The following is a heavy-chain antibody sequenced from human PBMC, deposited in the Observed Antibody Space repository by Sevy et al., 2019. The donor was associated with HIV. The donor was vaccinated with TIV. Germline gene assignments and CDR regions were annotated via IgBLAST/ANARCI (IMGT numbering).Heavy chain of an antibody. CDR1: GFTFSGSD. J-gene: IGHJ4*02. CDR2: IGTLADT. CDR3: VRGLQTHCDRTACPLDY. V-gene: IGHV3-13*01. Sequence: GGSLRLSCAASGFTFSGSDMHWVRQVKGKGLEWISSIGTLADTFYADSVKGRFTISRDNAQSYLYLHMSSLKVGYTALYFCVRGLQTHCDRTACPLDYWGQGTLVTVSS. D-gene: IGHD2-21*01.